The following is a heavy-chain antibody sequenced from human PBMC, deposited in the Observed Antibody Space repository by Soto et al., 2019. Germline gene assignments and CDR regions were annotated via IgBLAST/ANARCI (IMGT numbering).Heavy chain of an antibody. CDR1: GFTFSSYA. Sequence: EVQLLESGGGLVQPGGSLRLSCAASGFTFSSYAMSWVRQAPGKGLEWVSAISGSGGSTYYADSVKGRFTISRDNSKNTLYLQMNSLKAKDTAVYYCAKLWSGSYQNSLFDYWGQGTLVTVSS. D-gene: IGHD1-26*01. CDR2: ISGSGGST. CDR3: AKLWSGSYQNSLFDY. J-gene: IGHJ4*02. V-gene: IGHV3-23*01.